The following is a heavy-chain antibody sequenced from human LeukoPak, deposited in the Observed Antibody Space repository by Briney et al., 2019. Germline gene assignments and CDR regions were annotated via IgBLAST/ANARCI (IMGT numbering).Heavy chain of an antibody. CDR2: INSDGSST. CDR1: GFTFSSYW. D-gene: IGHD4-11*01. V-gene: IGHV3-74*01. CDR3: ARDFWTTVPFDY. Sequence: GGSLRLSCAASGFTFSSYWMHWVRQGPGKGLVRVSRINSDGSSTSYADSVKGRFTISRDNAKNTLYLQMNSLRAEDSAVYYCARDFWTTVPFDYWGQGTLVTVSS. J-gene: IGHJ4*02.